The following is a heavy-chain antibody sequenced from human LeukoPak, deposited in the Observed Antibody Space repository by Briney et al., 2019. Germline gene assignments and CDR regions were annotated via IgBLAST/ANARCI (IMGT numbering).Heavy chain of an antibody. Sequence: GRSLRLSCAASGFTFSSYAMHWVRQAPGKGLEWVAVISYDGSNKYYADSVKGRFTISRDNSKNTLYLQMNSLRAEDTAVYYCARDGWDSRLYYFDYRGQGTLVTVSS. CDR3: ARDGWDSRLYYFDY. J-gene: IGHJ4*02. CDR2: ISYDGSNK. D-gene: IGHD1-26*01. V-gene: IGHV3-30-3*01. CDR1: GFTFSSYA.